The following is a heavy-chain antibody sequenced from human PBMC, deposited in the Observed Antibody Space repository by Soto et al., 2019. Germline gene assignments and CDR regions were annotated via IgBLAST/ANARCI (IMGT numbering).Heavy chain of an antibody. CDR3: ARDARTTVTTRGVWYFDL. CDR2: ISYDGRNT. V-gene: IGHV3-30*04. Sequence: QVHLVESGGGVVQPGRSLRLSCAASGFTFSSYAMHWVRQASGKGLEWVTLISYDGRNTYYADSVKGRFTISRDNSKNTLDLQMNGVRTEDTAMYYCARDARTTVTTRGVWYFDLWGRGPLVTVSP. D-gene: IGHD4-17*01. CDR1: GFTFSSYA. J-gene: IGHJ2*01.